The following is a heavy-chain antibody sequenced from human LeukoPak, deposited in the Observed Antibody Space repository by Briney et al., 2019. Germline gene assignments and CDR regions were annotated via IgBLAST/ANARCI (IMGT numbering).Heavy chain of an antibody. Sequence: SETLSLTCTVSGGSISSYYWSWIRQPPGKGLEWIGYIYYSGSTNYNPSLKSRVTISLDTSKNQFSLKLSSVTAADTAVYYCARVGVESSTSFYYYYYYMDVWAKGTTVPVSS. CDR3: ARVGVESSTSFYYYYYYMDV. J-gene: IGHJ6*03. V-gene: IGHV4-59*01. CDR2: IYYSGST. D-gene: IGHD2-2*01. CDR1: GGSISSYY.